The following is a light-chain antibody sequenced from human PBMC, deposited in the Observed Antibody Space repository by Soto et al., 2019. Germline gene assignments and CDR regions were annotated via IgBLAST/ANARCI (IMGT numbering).Light chain of an antibody. J-gene: IGKJ4*01. V-gene: IGKV3-20*01. Sequence: EIVLMQSPGTLSLSPGDRATLSCRASQPVNNHYLAWYQQKPGQAPRLLIDGASSRATSIPDRFSGNGSGTDFTLPISRLEHEDFAVYYCQQYGTSPPLTFGGGTKVEIK. CDR1: QPVNNHY. CDR3: QQYGTSPPLT. CDR2: GAS.